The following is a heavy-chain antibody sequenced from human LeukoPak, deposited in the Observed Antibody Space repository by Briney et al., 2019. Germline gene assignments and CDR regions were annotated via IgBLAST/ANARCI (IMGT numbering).Heavy chain of an antibody. CDR1: GGSFSGYY. CDR3: ARGGVRGGSDY. J-gene: IGHJ4*02. Sequence: PETLSLTCAVYGGSFSGYYWSWIRQPPGKGLEWIGEINHSGSTNYNPSLKSRVTISVDTSKNQFSLKLSSVTAADTAVYYCARGGVRGGSDYWGQGTLVTVSS. D-gene: IGHD3-10*01. CDR2: INHSGST. V-gene: IGHV4-34*01.